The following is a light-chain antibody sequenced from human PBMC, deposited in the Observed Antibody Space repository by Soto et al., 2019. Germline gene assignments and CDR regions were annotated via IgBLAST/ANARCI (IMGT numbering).Light chain of an antibody. Sequence: EIVMTQSPATLSVSPGERATLSCRASQSVSSNLAWYQQKPGQAPRLLVYSTFKRATGTPDRFSGSGSGTDFTLTINSLEPEDFAVYYCQQYGKTFGQGTKVDIK. CDR2: STF. CDR3: QQYGKT. J-gene: IGKJ1*01. V-gene: IGKV3D-15*01. CDR1: QSVSSN.